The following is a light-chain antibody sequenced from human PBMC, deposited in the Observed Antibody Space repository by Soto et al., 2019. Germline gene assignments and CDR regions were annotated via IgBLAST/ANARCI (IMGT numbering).Light chain of an antibody. V-gene: IGKV1-12*01. Sequence: DIPVTQSPSSVSASVGDRVTITCRASQAITSWLAWYQQKPGRAPKRLIYSASSLQSGTPSRFTGSGSGTDFTLTITSLQPVDAAVYYCQQTRSFPLTFGGGTKVEI. CDR3: QQTRSFPLT. CDR2: SAS. J-gene: IGKJ4*01. CDR1: QAITSW.